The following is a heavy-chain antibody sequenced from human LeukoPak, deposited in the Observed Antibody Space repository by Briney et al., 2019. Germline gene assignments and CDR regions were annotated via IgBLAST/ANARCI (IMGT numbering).Heavy chain of an antibody. Sequence: ASVKVSCKASGDTFANYYIHWVRQTPGQGLEWMGIINPSGGSTSYAQKFQGRVTMTRDMSTSTVYMELSSLRSEDTAVYYCATRSGIAAAGFYYYYYMDVWGKGTTVTVSS. D-gene: IGHD6-13*01. CDR3: ATRSGIAAAGFYYYYYMDV. V-gene: IGHV1-46*01. CDR2: INPSGGST. J-gene: IGHJ6*03. CDR1: GDTFANYY.